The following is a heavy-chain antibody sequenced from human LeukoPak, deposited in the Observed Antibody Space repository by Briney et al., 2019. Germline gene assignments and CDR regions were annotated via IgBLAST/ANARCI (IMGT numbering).Heavy chain of an antibody. V-gene: IGHV5-51*01. Sequence: GESLKISCKGSGYSFTSYWIGWVRPMPGKGLERMGIIYPGDSDTRYSPSFQGQVTISADKSISTAYLQWSSLKASDTAMYYCARLRVGSSSYNWFDPWGQGTLVTVSS. CDR2: IYPGDSDT. J-gene: IGHJ5*02. CDR1: GYSFTSYW. D-gene: IGHD6-13*01. CDR3: ARLRVGSSSYNWFDP.